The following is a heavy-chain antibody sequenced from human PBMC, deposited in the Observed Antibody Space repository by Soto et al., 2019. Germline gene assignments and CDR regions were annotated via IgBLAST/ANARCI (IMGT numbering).Heavy chain of an antibody. CDR3: ARGRFGEFID. CDR1: GGSISSGGYY. CDR2: IYYSGST. J-gene: IGHJ4*02. D-gene: IGHD3-10*01. V-gene: IGHV4-31*03. Sequence: SETLSLTCTVSGGSISSGGYYWSWIRQHPGKGLEWIGYIYYSGSTYYNPSLKSRVTISVDTSKNQFSLKLSSVTAADTAVYYCARGRFGEFIDWGQGTLVTVS.